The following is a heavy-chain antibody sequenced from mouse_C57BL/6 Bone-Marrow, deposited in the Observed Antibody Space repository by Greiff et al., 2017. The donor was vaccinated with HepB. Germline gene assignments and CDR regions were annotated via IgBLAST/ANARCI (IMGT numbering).Heavy chain of an antibody. CDR3: ARAYYDYGWFAY. CDR2: IYPRSGNT. D-gene: IGHD2-4*01. CDR1: GYTFTSYG. J-gene: IGHJ3*01. V-gene: IGHV1-81*01. Sequence: VQLQQSGAELARPGASVKLSCKASGYTFTSYGISWVKQRTGQGLEWIGEIYPRSGNTYYNEKFKGKATLTADKSSRTAYMELRSLTSEVSAVYFCARAYYDYGWFAYWGQGTLVTVSA.